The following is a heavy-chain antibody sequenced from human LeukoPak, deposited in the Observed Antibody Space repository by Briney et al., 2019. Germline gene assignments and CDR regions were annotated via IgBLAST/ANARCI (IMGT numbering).Heavy chain of an antibody. V-gene: IGHV3-30*04. CDR1: GFTFSSYA. D-gene: IGHD5-12*01. CDR3: ARDWATALDY. Sequence: GGSRRLSCAASGFTFSSYAMHWVRQAPGKGLEWVAVISYDGSNKYYADSVKGRFTISRDNSKNTLYLQMNSLRAEDTAVYYCARDWATALDYWGQGTLVTVSS. CDR2: ISYDGSNK. J-gene: IGHJ4*02.